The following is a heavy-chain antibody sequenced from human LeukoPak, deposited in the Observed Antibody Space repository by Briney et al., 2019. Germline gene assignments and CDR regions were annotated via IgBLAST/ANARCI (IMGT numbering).Heavy chain of an antibody. CDR2: IYISGNA. Sequence: SETLSLTCTVSGGSFSSDYWTWIRQPAGKGLEWIGRIYISGNAYYNPSLKSRVTMSLDTSKNRFSLNLSSATAADTAVYCCAEGKGNTLPSSFDVWGQGTMVTVSS. CDR1: GGSFSSDY. V-gene: IGHV4-4*07. D-gene: IGHD2-2*02. J-gene: IGHJ3*01. CDR3: AEGKGNTLPSSFDV.